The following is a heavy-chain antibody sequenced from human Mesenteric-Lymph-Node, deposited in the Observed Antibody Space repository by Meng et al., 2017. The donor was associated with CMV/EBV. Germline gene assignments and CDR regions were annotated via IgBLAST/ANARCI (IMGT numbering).Heavy chain of an antibody. D-gene: IGHD5-18*01. Sequence: GGSLRLSCAASGFTFSDYYMSWIRQAPGKGLEWVSYISSSGSTIYYADSVKGRFTISRDNAKNSLYLHMNSLRAEDTAVYYCARGTQLWTYYYGMDVWGQGTTVTVSS. CDR3: ARGTQLWTYYYGMDV. J-gene: IGHJ6*02. CDR2: ISSSGSTI. V-gene: IGHV3-11*04. CDR1: GFTFSDYY.